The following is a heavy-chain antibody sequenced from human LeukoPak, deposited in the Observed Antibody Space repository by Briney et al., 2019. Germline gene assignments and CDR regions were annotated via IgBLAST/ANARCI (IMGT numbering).Heavy chain of an antibody. CDR1: GFSFSSYS. V-gene: IGHV3-64D*06. D-gene: IGHD6-13*01. Sequence: GGSLRLSCSASGFSFSSYSMDWVRQAPGKGLEYVSGISANGGSTCYADSVKGRFTISRDNSKNTLYLQMSSLRAEDTALYYCVKIAADWGQGALVTVSS. CDR3: VKIAAD. J-gene: IGHJ4*02. CDR2: ISANGGST.